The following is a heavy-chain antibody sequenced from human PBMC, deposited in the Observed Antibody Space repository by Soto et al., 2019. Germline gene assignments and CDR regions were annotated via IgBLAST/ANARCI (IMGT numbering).Heavy chain of an antibody. CDR1: GGSISSGGYS. Sequence: QLQLQESGSGLVKPSQTLSLTCAVSGGSISSGGYSWTWIRQPPGKGLEWVGYIYHSGSTYYNQSIKSRVTISVDSSKNQFSLKLRSVTAADTAVYYCARIMTTVTTYDYWGQGTLVTVSS. CDR2: IYHSGST. V-gene: IGHV4-30-2*01. CDR3: ARIMTTVTTYDY. J-gene: IGHJ4*02. D-gene: IGHD4-17*01.